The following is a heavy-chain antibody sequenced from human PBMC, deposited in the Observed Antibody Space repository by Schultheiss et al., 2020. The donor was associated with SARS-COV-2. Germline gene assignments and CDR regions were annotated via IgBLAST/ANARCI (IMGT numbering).Heavy chain of an antibody. V-gene: IGHV1-46*01. CDR3: VRGYNTNWGRGTEAFDI. CDR1: RYTFTSYY. CDR2: INPSGGST. Sequence: GESLKISCKASRYTFTSYYMHWVRQAPGQGLEWMGIINPSGGSTNYAQNFQGWVTMTGDTSISTAYMELSSLRSDNTAVYYCVRGYNTNWGRGTEAFDIWGQGTMVTVSS. D-gene: IGHD1-14*01. J-gene: IGHJ3*02.